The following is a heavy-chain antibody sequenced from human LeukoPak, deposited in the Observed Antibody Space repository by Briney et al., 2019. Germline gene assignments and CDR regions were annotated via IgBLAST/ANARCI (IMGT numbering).Heavy chain of an antibody. CDR2: IYYSGNT. J-gene: IGHJ4*02. D-gene: IGHD3-10*01. Sequence: SETLSLTCTVSGGSISSYYWSWIRQPPGKGLEWIGYIYYSGNTNYNPSLKSRVSISVDTSKNQFSLKLTSVTAADTAVYYCARDRYYGSGSYYNWGQGTLVTVSS. CDR3: ARDRYYGSGSYYN. CDR1: GGSISSYY. V-gene: IGHV4-59*01.